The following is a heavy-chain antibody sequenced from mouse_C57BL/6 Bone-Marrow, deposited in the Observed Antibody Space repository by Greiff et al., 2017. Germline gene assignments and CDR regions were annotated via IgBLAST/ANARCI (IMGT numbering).Heavy chain of an antibody. D-gene: IGHD1-1*01. CDR1: GYTFTSYW. Sequence: QVQLQQPGAELVKPGASVKMSCKASGYTFTSYWITWVKQRPGQGLEWIGDIYPGSGSTNYNEKFKSKATLTVDTSSSTAYMQLSSLTSEDSAVYYCARSCYGSGDAIDYWGQGTSVTVSS. J-gene: IGHJ4*01. V-gene: IGHV1-55*01. CDR3: ARSCYGSGDAIDY. CDR2: IYPGSGST.